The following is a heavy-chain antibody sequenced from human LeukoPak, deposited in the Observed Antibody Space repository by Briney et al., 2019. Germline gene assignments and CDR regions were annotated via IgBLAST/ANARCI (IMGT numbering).Heavy chain of an antibody. CDR3: ARDSHDYCDY. V-gene: IGHV1-18*01. J-gene: IGHJ4*02. CDR2: VNAYNGKT. Sequence: GASVKVSCKTSGFTFTSNGFSWVRQAPGQGLEWMGWVNAYNGKTNYPQKFQDRVTMTTDSAPSTVYLELRNLRSDDSAVYYCARDSHDYCDYWGQGTLVIVSS. CDR1: GFTFTSNG.